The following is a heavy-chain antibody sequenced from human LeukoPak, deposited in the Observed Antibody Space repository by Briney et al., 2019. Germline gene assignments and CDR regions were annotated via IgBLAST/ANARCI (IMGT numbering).Heavy chain of an antibody. V-gene: IGHV3-23*01. CDR1: GFTFSTFW. Sequence: GGSLRLSCAASGFTFSTFWMTWVRQAPGKGLEWVSAISGSGGSTYYADSVKGRFTISRDNSKNTLYLQMNSLRAEDTAVYYCAKARNPPHVYYYDSSGSFDYWGQGTLVTVSS. D-gene: IGHD3-22*01. CDR3: AKARNPPHVYYYDSSGSFDY. J-gene: IGHJ4*02. CDR2: ISGSGGST.